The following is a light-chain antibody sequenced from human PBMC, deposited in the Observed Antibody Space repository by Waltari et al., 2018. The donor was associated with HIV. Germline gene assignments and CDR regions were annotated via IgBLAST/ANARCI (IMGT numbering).Light chain of an antibody. CDR1: QLGDNY. J-gene: IGLJ2*01. V-gene: IGLV3-1*01. CDR2: QDS. Sequence: SYELTQPPSVSVSPDQTASITCSGDQLGDNYVCWYQQKPGQSPVLVIYQDSKRPSGIPERFSGSNSGNTATLTISGTQAMDEADYYCQAWDSSTYVVFGGGTKLTVL. CDR3: QAWDSSTYVV.